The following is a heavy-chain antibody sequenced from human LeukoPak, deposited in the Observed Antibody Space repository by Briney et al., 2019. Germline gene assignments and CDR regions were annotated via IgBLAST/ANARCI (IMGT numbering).Heavy chain of an antibody. V-gene: IGHV3-21*01. D-gene: IGHD3-22*01. CDR3: ARDGVGNYDSSGYYHFDY. CDR2: ISSSSSYI. CDR1: GFTFSSYS. J-gene: IGHJ4*02. Sequence: GGSLRLSCAASGFTFSSYSMNWVRQAPGKGLEWVSSISSSSSYIYYADSVKGRFTISRDNAKNTLYLQMNSLRAEDTAVYYCARDGVGNYDSSGYYHFDYWGQGTLVTVSS.